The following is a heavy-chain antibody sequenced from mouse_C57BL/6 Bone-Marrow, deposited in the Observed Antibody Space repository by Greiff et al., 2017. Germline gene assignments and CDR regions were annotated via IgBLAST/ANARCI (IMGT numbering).Heavy chain of an antibody. CDR1: GFSLTSYG. J-gene: IGHJ4*01. CDR2: IWSGGST. V-gene: IGHV2-2*01. Sequence: VMLVESGPGLVQPSPSLSITCTASGFSLTSYGVHWVRQSPGKGLEWLGVIWSGGSTDYNAAFISRLSISKDNSKSQVFFKMNSLQADDTAIYYCARGYYYGTPYYAMDYWGQGTSVTVSS. CDR3: ARGYYYGTPYYAMDY. D-gene: IGHD1-1*01.